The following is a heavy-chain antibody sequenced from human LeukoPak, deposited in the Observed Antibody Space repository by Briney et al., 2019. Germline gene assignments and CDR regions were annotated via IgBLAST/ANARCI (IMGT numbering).Heavy chain of an antibody. CDR1: GGSISSGGYS. CDR3: ARENRPHGMDV. J-gene: IGHJ6*02. V-gene: IGHV4-30-2*01. Sequence: PSETLSLTCTVSGGSISSGGYSWSWIRQPPGKGLEWIGYIYHSGSTYYNPSLKSRVTISVDRSKNQFSLKLSSVTAADTAVYYCARENRPHGMDVWGQGTTVTVSS. CDR2: IYHSGST.